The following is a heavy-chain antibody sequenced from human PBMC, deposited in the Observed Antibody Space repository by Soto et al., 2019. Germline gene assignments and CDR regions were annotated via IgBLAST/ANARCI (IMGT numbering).Heavy chain of an antibody. CDR3: AREKTSYGMDV. Sequence: QVQLVQSGAEVKRPGASVKVSCKASGCTFTSYDIKWVRQATGQGLEWMGWMNPNSGNTGYAQKFQGRVTMIRNTSISTAYMELSSLRSEDTAVYYCAREKTSYGMDVWGQGTTVTVSS. CDR1: GCTFTSYD. V-gene: IGHV1-8*01. J-gene: IGHJ6*02. CDR2: MNPNSGNT.